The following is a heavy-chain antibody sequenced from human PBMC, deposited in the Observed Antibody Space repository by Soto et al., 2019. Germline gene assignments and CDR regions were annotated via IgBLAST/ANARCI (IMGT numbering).Heavy chain of an antibody. V-gene: IGHV4-31*03. CDR1: GGSISSGGYY. D-gene: IGHD1-26*01. CDR2: IYYSGST. Sequence: SETLSLTCTVSGGSISSGGYYWSWIRQHPGKGLEWIGYIYYSGSTYYNPSLKSRVTISVDTSKNQFSLKLSSVTAADTAVYYCARSGLGAIDYWGQGTLVTVSS. J-gene: IGHJ4*02. CDR3: ARSGLGAIDY.